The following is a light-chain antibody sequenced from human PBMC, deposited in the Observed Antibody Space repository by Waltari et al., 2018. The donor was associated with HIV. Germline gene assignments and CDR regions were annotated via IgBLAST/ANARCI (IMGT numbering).Light chain of an antibody. Sequence: SYVLTPPPSVSVAPGQTARITCGGNNVGSKGVHWYQQKPGQAPVVVVYDDTDRPSGLPERFSGSNSGNTATLTISRVEAGDEADYHCQVWDNGTEHVVFGGGTKLTVL. CDR3: QVWDNGTEHVV. CDR1: NVGSKG. J-gene: IGLJ2*01. V-gene: IGLV3-21*02. CDR2: DDT.